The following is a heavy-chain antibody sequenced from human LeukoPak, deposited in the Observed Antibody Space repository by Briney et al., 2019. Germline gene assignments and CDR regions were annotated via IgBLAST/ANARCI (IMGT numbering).Heavy chain of an antibody. D-gene: IGHD6-13*01. J-gene: IGHJ4*02. Sequence: GGSLRLSCAASGFTFSSYGMHWVRQAPGKGLEWVPFIRYDGSNKYYADSVKGRFTISRDNSKNTLYLQMNSLRAEDTAVYYCAKDWDSSWYEAYFDYWGQGTLVTVSS. V-gene: IGHV3-30*02. CDR2: IRYDGSNK. CDR3: AKDWDSSWYEAYFDY. CDR1: GFTFSSYG.